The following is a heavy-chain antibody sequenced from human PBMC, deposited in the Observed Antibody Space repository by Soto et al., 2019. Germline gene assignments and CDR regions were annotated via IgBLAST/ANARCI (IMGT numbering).Heavy chain of an antibody. J-gene: IGHJ6*02. V-gene: IGHV4-31*03. CDR2: IYYSGST. D-gene: IGHD4-17*01. Sequence: QVQLQESGPGLVKPSQTLSLTCTVSGGSISSGGYYWSWIRQHPGKGLEWIGYIYYSGSTYYNPSLKSRVTISVATSKNQFSLKLSSVTAADTAVYYCARLPLQYGDRPLSYYGMDVWGQGTTVTVSS. CDR1: GGSISSGGYY. CDR3: ARLPLQYGDRPLSYYGMDV.